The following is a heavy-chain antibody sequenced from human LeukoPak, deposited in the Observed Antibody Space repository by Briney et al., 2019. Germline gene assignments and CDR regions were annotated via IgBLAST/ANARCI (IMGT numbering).Heavy chain of an antibody. CDR1: GFTFSNAW. CDR3: TRQRRYNWNDRGAFDI. D-gene: IGHD1-20*01. Sequence: GGSLRLSCAASGFTFSNAWMSWVRQAPGKGLEWVGRIKSKTDGGTTDYAAPVKGRFTISRDDSKNTLYLQMNSLKTEETAVYYCTRQRRYNWNDRGAFDIWGQGTMVTVSS. J-gene: IGHJ3*02. CDR2: IKSKTDGGTT. V-gene: IGHV3-15*01.